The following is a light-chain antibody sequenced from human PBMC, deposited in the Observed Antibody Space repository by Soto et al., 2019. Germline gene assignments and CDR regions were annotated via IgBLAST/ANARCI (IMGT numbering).Light chain of an antibody. CDR1: QSISSSY. CDR2: GAF. Sequence: ENVLTQSPGTLSLFPGERATLSCRASQSISSSYLAWYQQKPGQAPRLLIHGAFNRATGIPDRFSGAGSGTEFTLTISSLEHEDFAVYYCHQYGSAPAWTFGQGNKVEIK. V-gene: IGKV3-20*01. CDR3: HQYGSAPAWT. J-gene: IGKJ1*01.